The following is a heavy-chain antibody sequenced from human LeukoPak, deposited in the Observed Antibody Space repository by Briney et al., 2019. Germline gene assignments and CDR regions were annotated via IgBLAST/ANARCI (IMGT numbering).Heavy chain of an antibody. CDR3: ARGYISWYECAACGYYGMDV. Sequence: GASVKVSCKASGYTLTGYYMHWVRQAPGQGLEWIGWINPNSGGTNYAQKFQGWVTMTRDTSISTAYMELSRLRSDDTAVYYCARGYISWYECAACGYYGMDVWGQGTTVTVSS. CDR2: INPNSGGT. V-gene: IGHV1-2*04. D-gene: IGHD6-13*01. CDR1: GYTLTGYY. J-gene: IGHJ6*02.